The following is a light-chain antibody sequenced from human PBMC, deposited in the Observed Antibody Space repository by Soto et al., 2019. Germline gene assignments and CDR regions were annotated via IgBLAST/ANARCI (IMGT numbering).Light chain of an antibody. CDR3: QQRSNWIT. V-gene: IGKV3-11*01. J-gene: IGKJ5*01. CDR2: DAS. CDR1: QSVSSSY. Sequence: EIVLTPSPGTLSLSPVERATLSCRASQSVSSSYLAWYQQQPGQAPRLLIYDASNRATDIPARFSGSGSGTDFILTISILEPEEFAVDYWQQRSNWITFGQGTRLEI.